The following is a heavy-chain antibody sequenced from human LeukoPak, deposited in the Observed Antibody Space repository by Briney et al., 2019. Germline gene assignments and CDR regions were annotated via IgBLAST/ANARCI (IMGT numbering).Heavy chain of an antibody. J-gene: IGHJ4*02. Sequence: GGSLRLSCAASEFTFSSYWMSWARQAPGKGLEWVANIKQDGGQIYYLDSVKGRFTVSRDNAKNSLYLQMNSLRAEDTAVYYCARLGARQMLEYWGQGTLVTVSS. V-gene: IGHV3-7*01. CDR1: EFTFSSYW. CDR3: ARLGARQMLEY. CDR2: IKQDGGQI. D-gene: IGHD4-17*01.